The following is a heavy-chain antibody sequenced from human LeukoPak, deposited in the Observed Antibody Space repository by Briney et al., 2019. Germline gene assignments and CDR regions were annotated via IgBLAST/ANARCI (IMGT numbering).Heavy chain of an antibody. Sequence: ASVKVSCKASGYTFTGYYMHWVRQAPGQGLEWMGWINPNSGGTNYAQKFQGRVTMTRDTSISTAYMELSRLRSDDTAVYYCARDPEGLWFGELSNWFDPWGQGTLVTVSS. CDR1: GYTFTGYY. D-gene: IGHD3-10*01. CDR3: ARDPEGLWFGELSNWFDP. CDR2: INPNSGGT. V-gene: IGHV1-2*02. J-gene: IGHJ5*02.